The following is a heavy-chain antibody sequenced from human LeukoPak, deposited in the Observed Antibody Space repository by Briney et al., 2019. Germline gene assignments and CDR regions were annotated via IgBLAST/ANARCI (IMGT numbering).Heavy chain of an antibody. CDR3: EKDFAGAFDY. CDR1: GLTFSSCW. D-gene: IGHD2-8*02. J-gene: IGHJ4*02. CDR2: IKQDGSAK. Sequence: PGGSLRLSCAASGLTFSSCWMSWVRQAPGKGLEWVANIKQDGSAKYYVDSVKGRFTISRDNAKNSLYLQMDSLRAEDTAVYYCEKDFAGAFDYWGQGIPVTVSS. V-gene: IGHV3-7*01.